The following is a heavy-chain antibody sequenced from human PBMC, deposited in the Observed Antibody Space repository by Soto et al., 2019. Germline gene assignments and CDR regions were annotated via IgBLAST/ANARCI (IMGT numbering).Heavy chain of an antibody. CDR3: ASHYDILTGYYRPYDAFDI. V-gene: IGHV5-51*01. D-gene: IGHD3-9*01. Sequence: GESLKISCKGSGYSVTSYWSGWVRQMPGKGLEWMGIIYPGDSDTRYSPSFQGQVTISADKSISTAYLQWSSLKASDTAMYYCASHYDILTGYYRPYDAFDIWGQGTMVTVSS. J-gene: IGHJ3*02. CDR1: GYSVTSYW. CDR2: IYPGDSDT.